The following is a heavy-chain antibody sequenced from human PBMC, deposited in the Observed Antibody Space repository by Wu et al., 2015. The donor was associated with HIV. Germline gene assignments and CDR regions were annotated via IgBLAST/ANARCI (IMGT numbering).Heavy chain of an antibody. Sequence: QVQLVQSGAEVKKPGSSVKVSCKASGGTFSSYAISWVRQAPGQGLEWMGGIIPIFGTANYAQKFQGRVTITADESTSTAYMELSSLRSEDTAVYYCARGEYYYDSSGYYNWYYYYYMDVWGKRDHGHRLL. V-gene: IGHV1-69*12. J-gene: IGHJ6*03. D-gene: IGHD3-22*01. CDR1: GGTFSSYA. CDR3: ARGEYYYDSSGYYNWYYYYYMDV. CDR2: IIPIFGTA.